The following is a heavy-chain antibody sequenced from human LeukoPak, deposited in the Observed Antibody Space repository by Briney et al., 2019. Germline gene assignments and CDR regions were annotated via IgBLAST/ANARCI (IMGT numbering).Heavy chain of an antibody. CDR1: GGSFSGYY. CDR3: ARGLPPRRGFDY. J-gene: IGHJ4*02. Sequence: SETLSLTCAVYGGSFSGYYWSWIRQPPGKGLEWIGEINHSGSTNYIPSLKSRVTISVDTSKNQFSLKLSSVTAADTAVYYCARGLPPRRGFDYWGQGTLVTVSS. V-gene: IGHV4-34*01. CDR2: INHSGST.